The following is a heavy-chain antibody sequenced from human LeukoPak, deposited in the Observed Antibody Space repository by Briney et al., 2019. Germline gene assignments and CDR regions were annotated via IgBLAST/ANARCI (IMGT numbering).Heavy chain of an antibody. CDR1: GGSISSSSYY. Sequence: MASETLSLTCTVSGGSISSSSYYWGWIRQPPGKGLEWIGSIYYSGSTYYNPSLKSRVTISVDTSKNQFSLKLSSVTAADTAVYYCARLSSSWTHFDYWAREPWSPSPQ. CDR2: IYYSGST. D-gene: IGHD6-13*01. J-gene: IGHJ4*02. CDR3: ARLSSSWTHFDY. V-gene: IGHV4-39*07.